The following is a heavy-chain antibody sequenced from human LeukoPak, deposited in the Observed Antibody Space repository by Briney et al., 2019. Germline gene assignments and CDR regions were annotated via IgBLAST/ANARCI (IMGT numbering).Heavy chain of an antibody. CDR3: ASQGTGSFDY. J-gene: IGHJ4*02. D-gene: IGHD1-14*01. CDR2: IIPIFGTA. Sequence: ASVKVSCTASGGTFSSYAISWVRQAPGQGLEWMGGIIPIFGTANYAQKFQGRVTITADESTSTAYMELSSLRSEDTAVYYCASQGTGSFDYWGQGTLVTVSS. CDR1: GGTFSSYA. V-gene: IGHV1-69*13.